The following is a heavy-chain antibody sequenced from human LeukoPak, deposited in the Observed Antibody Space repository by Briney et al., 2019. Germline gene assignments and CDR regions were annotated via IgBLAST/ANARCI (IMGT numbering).Heavy chain of an antibody. J-gene: IGHJ4*02. CDR1: GFIFSSYS. V-gene: IGHV3-21*01. D-gene: IGHD3-22*01. CDR2: ISSSSSYI. CDR3: ARDYYDSSGTFDY. Sequence: GSLRLSCAASGFIFSSYSVNWVRQAPGKGLEWVSSISSSSSYIYYADSVKGRFTISRDNAKNSLYLQMDSLRAEDTALYYCARDYYDSSGTFDYWGRGTLVTVSS.